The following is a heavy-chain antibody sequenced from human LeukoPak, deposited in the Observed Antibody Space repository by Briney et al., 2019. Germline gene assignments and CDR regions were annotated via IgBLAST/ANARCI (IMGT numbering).Heavy chain of an antibody. J-gene: IGHJ4*02. CDR2: ISYDGSNK. CDR3: ARDANHGDFDY. Sequence: QPGRSLRLSCAASGFTFSRYAMHWVRQAPGKGLEWVTIISYDGSNKYHADSVKGRFTISRDNSKNTLYLQMNSLRAEDTALYYCARDANHGDFDYWGQGTLVTVSS. D-gene: IGHD4-17*01. CDR1: GFTFSRYA. V-gene: IGHV3-30-3*01.